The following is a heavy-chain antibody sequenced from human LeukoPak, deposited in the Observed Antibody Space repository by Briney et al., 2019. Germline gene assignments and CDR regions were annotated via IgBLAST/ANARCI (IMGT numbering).Heavy chain of an antibody. CDR3: ARDQGDYYGSGKPLGYFDY. J-gene: IGHJ4*02. Sequence: ASVKVSCKASGGTFSSYAISWVRQAPGQGLEWMGGIIPIFGTANYVQKFQGRVTITTDESTSTAYMELSSLRSEDTAVYYCARDQGDYYGSGKPLGYFDYWGQGTLVTVSS. CDR2: IIPIFGTA. CDR1: GGTFSSYA. V-gene: IGHV1-69*05. D-gene: IGHD3-10*01.